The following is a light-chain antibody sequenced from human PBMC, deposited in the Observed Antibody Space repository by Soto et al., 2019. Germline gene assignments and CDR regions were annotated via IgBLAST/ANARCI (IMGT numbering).Light chain of an antibody. CDR3: QQRSSWWT. V-gene: IGKV3-11*01. CDR1: QSITTY. CDR2: DAS. Sequence: ETVLTQSPATLSLSPGDRATLSCRASQSITTYLAWYQQKTGQAPKLLFYDASNRATGIPARFSASGSGTAFTRTISSLEPEDSAVYYCQQRSSWWTFGQGTKVEIK. J-gene: IGKJ1*01.